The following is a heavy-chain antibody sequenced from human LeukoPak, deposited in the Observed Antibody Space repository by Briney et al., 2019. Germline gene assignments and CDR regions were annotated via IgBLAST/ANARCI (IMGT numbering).Heavy chain of an antibody. CDR2: IRSKANSYAT. CDR3: RLPYDYGSGSSYGMDV. Sequence: PGGSLRLSCAASGFTFSGSAMHWVRQASGKGLEWVGRIRSKANSYATAYAASVKGRFTISRDDSKNTAYLQMNSLKTEDTAVYYCRLPYDYGSGSSYGMDVWGQGTTVTVSS. CDR1: GFTFSGSA. J-gene: IGHJ6*02. D-gene: IGHD3-10*01. V-gene: IGHV3-73*01.